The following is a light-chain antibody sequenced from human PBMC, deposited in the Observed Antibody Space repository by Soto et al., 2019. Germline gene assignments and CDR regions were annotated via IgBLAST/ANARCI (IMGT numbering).Light chain of an antibody. V-gene: IGKV3-20*01. CDR3: QQYGSSPLT. J-gene: IGKJ4*01. Sequence: ELVLTQSPATLSVSPWETVSLSCRARQSVISSYLAWYQQKPGQAPRLLIYDASSRATGIPDRFSGSGYGTDFTLTISRLEPEDFAVYYCQQYGSSPLTFGGGTKVDI. CDR1: QSVISSY. CDR2: DAS.